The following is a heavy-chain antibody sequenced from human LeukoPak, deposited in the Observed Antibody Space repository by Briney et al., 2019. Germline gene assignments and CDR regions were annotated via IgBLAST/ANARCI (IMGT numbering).Heavy chain of an antibody. CDR3: ARQDDSSGYEADAFDI. Sequence: GESLKISCKASGYSFTTYWIGWVRQMPGKGLEWMGIIYPGDSDTRYSPSFQGQVTISADKSISTAYLQWSSLKASDTAMYYCARQDDSSGYEADAFDIWGQGTMVTVSS. CDR1: GYSFTTYW. V-gene: IGHV5-51*01. D-gene: IGHD3-22*01. CDR2: IYPGDSDT. J-gene: IGHJ3*02.